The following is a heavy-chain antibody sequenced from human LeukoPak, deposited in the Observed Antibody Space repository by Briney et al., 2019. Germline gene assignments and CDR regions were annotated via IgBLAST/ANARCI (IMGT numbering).Heavy chain of an antibody. CDR2: INPSGGST. CDR3: ARDPPDYDSSGRHFDY. V-gene: IGHV1-46*01. Sequence: ASVKVSCKASGYTFTSYYMHWVRQAPGQGLEWMGIINPSGGSTGYAQKFQGRVTMTRDTSTSTVYMELSSLRSEDTAVYYCARDPPDYDSSGRHFDYWGQGTLVTVSS. J-gene: IGHJ4*02. CDR1: GYTFTSYY. D-gene: IGHD3-22*01.